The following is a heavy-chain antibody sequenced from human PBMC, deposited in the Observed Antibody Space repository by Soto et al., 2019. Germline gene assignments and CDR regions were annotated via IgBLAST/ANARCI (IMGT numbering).Heavy chain of an antibody. CDR1: GGIFNYYG. CDR2: IIPIFGSA. CDR3: ARGAEMATIRSNWFDH. D-gene: IGHD5-12*01. Sequence: SVKVSCKTSGGIFNYYGIIWVRQAPGQGLEWMGGIIPIFGSASYAQKFQGRVTITADESASTVYMKLSSLRSEDTAVYFCARGAEMATIRSNWFDHWGQGTLVTGSS. V-gene: IGHV1-69*13. J-gene: IGHJ5*02.